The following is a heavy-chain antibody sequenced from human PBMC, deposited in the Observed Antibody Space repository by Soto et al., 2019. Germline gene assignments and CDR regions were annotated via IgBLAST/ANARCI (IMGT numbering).Heavy chain of an antibody. Sequence: SGPTLVNPTDTLTLTCTVSGFSLSTGRMGVSWIRQPPGNALEWLSHIFSDNERSYSTSMQGRLTISKDPSGSQVVLSMTNLDHVDTCKYYPVRMNADSYQGPYAIDVWRQVRXVT. J-gene: IGHJ6*01. CDR3: VRMNADSYQGPYAIDV. D-gene: IGHD4-17*01. CDR2: IFSDNER. CDR1: GFSLSTGRMG. V-gene: IGHV2-26*01.